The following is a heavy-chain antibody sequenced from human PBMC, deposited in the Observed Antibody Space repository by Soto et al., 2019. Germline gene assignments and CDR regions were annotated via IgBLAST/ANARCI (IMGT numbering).Heavy chain of an antibody. CDR3: ARGGNFDYIWGSYRFDY. J-gene: IGHJ4*02. CDR2: IYYSGST. D-gene: IGHD3-16*02. CDR1: GGSIRNFY. V-gene: IGHV4-59*01. Sequence: SETLSLTXAVSGGSIRNFYWSWIRQPPGKGLEWIGYIYYSGSTNYNPSLKSRVTISVDTSKNQFSLKLSSVTAADTAVYYCARGGNFDYIWGSYRFDYWGQGALVTVSS.